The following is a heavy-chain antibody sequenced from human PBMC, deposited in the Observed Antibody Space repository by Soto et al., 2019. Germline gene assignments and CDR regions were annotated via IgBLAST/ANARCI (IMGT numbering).Heavy chain of an antibody. J-gene: IGHJ4*01. CDR2: IYFNGNT. CDR1: GVSIIDTSYY. Sequence: SETLSLTCNVSGVSIIDTSYYWGWIRQPPGKGLEWIGAIYFNGNTFYNPSLKSRLTISVDTPKNQISLRLTFVTAADTAVYYCARQGSYWGHGTLVTVSS. V-gene: IGHV4-39*01. CDR3: ARQGSY.